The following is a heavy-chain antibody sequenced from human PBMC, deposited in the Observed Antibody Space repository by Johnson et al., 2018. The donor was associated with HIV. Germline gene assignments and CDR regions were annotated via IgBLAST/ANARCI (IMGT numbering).Heavy chain of an antibody. D-gene: IGHD5-18*01. CDR1: GFTFTSYW. CDR3: ARDPRGEAMALDAFDI. Sequence: VQLVESGGGLVQPGGSLRLSCVASGFTFTSYWMSWVRQAPGKGLEWVSVIYSGGSTYYADSVKGRFTISRDNSKNTLYLQMNSLRAEDTAVYYCARDPRGEAMALDAFDIWGQGTMVTVSS. V-gene: IGHV3-66*01. CDR2: IYSGGST. J-gene: IGHJ3*02.